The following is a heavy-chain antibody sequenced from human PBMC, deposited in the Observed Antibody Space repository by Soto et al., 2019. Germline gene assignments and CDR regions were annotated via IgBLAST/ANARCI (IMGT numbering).Heavy chain of an antibody. D-gene: IGHD6-19*01. V-gene: IGHV4-61*01. CDR2: RYYSGST. J-gene: IGHJ4*02. CDR1: GGSVSSGSYY. CDR3: ASTISSGWQSRYFDY. Sequence: SETLSLTCTVSGGSVSSGSYYWSWIRQPPGKGLEWIGYRYYSGSTNYNPSLKSRVTISVDTSKNQFSLKLNSVTAADTAVYYCASTISSGWQSRYFDYWGQGTLVTVSS.